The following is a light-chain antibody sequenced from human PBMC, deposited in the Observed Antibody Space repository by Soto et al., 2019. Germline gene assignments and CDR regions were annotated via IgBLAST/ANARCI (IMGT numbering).Light chain of an antibody. J-gene: IGKJ1*01. V-gene: IGKV1-6*01. CDR2: GAS. CDR3: LQDIYYPWP. CDR1: QGIGNA. Sequence: AIRMYMSASSLSATVGHRVTISCRASQGIGNALGWYQQKPGKPPKVLIYGASNLQSGVPPRFSGSGPGTDFTLAISSLQPEDSATYYCLQDIYYPWPVGQGGKVAIK.